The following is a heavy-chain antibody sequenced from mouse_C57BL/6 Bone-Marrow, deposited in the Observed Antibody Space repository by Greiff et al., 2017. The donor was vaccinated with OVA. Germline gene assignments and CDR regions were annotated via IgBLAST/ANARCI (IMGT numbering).Heavy chain of an antibody. CDR1: GFSLTSYG. CDR2: IWSGGST. CDR3: ARNERNYYFDY. J-gene: IGHJ2*01. Sequence: VQLQQSGPGLVQPSQSLSITCTVSGFSLTSYGVHWVRQSPGKGLEWLGVIWSGGSTDYNAAFISRLSISKDNSKSQVFFKMNSLQTDNTAIYDCARNERNYYFDYWGQGTTLTVSS. V-gene: IGHV2-2*01.